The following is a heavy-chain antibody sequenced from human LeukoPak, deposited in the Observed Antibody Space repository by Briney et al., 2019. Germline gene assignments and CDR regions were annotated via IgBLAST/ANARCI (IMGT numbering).Heavy chain of an antibody. D-gene: IGHD1-26*01. J-gene: IGHJ4*02. CDR1: GFTFSSYW. CDR2: ISTDGSST. CDR3: ARDPKQLIVGAATGGD. Sequence: LSGGSLRLSCAASGFTFSSYWMHWVRQAPGKGLVWVSRISTDGSSTSYADSVKGRFTISRDNAKNTLYLQMNSLTAEDTAVYYCARDPKQLIVGAATGGDWGQGTLVTVSS. V-gene: IGHV3-74*01.